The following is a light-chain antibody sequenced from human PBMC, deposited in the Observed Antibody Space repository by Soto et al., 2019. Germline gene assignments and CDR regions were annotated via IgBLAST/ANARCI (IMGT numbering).Light chain of an antibody. CDR2: LNSDGSH. CDR3: QTWGTGIQV. Sequence: QPVLTQSPSASASLGASVKLTCTLSSGHSSYAIAWHQQQPEKGTRYLMKLNSDGSHSKGDGIPDRFSGSSSGAERYLTISSLQSEDEADYYCQTWGTGIQVFGGGTKLTVL. J-gene: IGLJ3*02. CDR1: SGHSSYA. V-gene: IGLV4-69*01.